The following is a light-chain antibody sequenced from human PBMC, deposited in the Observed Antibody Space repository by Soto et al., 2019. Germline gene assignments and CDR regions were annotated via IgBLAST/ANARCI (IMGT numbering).Light chain of an antibody. J-gene: IGLJ3*02. V-gene: IGLV3-21*02. Sequence: SYELTQPPSVSVAPGQTTRITCGGNNIRSKSVHWYQQRPGQAPVLVVCDDSDRPSGIPERFSGSNSGNTATLTISRVEAGDEADYYCQVWDSGSDQGVFGGGTKVTVL. CDR1: NIRSKS. CDR3: QVWDSGSDQGV. CDR2: DDS.